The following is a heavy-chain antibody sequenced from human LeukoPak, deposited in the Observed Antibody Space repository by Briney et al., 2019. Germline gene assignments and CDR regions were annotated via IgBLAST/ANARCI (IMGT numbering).Heavy chain of an antibody. D-gene: IGHD3-9*01. Sequence: GGSLRLSCAASGFTFSSYSMNWVRQAPGKGLEWVSYISSSSGAIYYADSVKGRFTISRDNAKNSLYLQMNSLRAEDTAVCYCARGDDYDFLTGYVDYWGQGTLVTVSS. J-gene: IGHJ4*02. V-gene: IGHV3-48*04. CDR3: ARGDDYDFLTGYVDY. CDR2: ISSSSGAI. CDR1: GFTFSSYS.